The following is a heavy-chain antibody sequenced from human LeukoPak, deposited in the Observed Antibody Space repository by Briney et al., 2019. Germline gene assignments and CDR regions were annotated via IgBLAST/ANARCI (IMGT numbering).Heavy chain of an antibody. CDR3: ARSIVGATLSTYFDY. D-gene: IGHD1-26*01. Sequence: GGSLRLSCAASGFTLSRNVVHWVRQAPGKGLEWVAVISYDGSNKYYADSVKGRFTISRDNSKNTLYLQMNSLRAEDTAVYYCARSIVGATLSTYFDYWGQGTLVTVSS. CDR1: GFTLSRNV. V-gene: IGHV3-30-3*01. CDR2: ISYDGSNK. J-gene: IGHJ4*02.